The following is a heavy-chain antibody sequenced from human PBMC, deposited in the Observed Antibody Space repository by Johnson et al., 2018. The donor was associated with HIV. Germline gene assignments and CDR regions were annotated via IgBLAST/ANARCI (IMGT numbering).Heavy chain of an antibody. J-gene: IGHJ3*02. Sequence: QVLLVESGGGVVQPGGSLRLSCAASGFTFSSYGMHWVRQAPGKGLEWVAVISYDGSNQYYADSVKGRFTISRDNSKNTLYLQMNSLRAEGTAVYCCARATDQRLDAFDIWGQGTMVTVSS. CDR3: ARATDQRLDAFDI. D-gene: IGHD6-25*01. V-gene: IGHV3-30*19. CDR1: GFTFSSYG. CDR2: ISYDGSNQ.